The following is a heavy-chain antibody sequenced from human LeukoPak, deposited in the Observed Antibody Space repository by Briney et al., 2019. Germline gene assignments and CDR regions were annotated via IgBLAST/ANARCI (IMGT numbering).Heavy chain of an antibody. D-gene: IGHD2/OR15-2a*01. V-gene: IGHV3-53*01. CDR2: IYGGST. CDR3: ARDFEGVHRTTNSYTYYYYMDV. CDR1: GFTVSDNY. Sequence: GGSLRLSCAASGFTVSDNYMTWVRQAPGKGLEWVSIIYGGSTYYADSVKGRFTISRDNSKNTVYLQMNSLRAEDAAVYYCARDFEGVHRTTNSYTYYYYMDVWGKGTTVIVSS. J-gene: IGHJ6*03.